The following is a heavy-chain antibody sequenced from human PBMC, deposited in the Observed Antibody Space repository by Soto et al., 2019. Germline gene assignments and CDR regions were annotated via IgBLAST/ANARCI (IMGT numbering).Heavy chain of an antibody. Sequence: QVQLVQSGAEVKKPGASVKVSCKASGYTFTSYAMHWVRQAPGQRLEWMGWINAGNGNTKYSQKFQGRVTITRDTAASAAYMELICLRSEDTSVYYCASGITIFCDAPWENWFDPWGQRTLVTVSS. CDR1: GYTFTSYA. J-gene: IGHJ5*02. CDR3: ASGITIFCDAPWENWFDP. V-gene: IGHV1-3*01. D-gene: IGHD3-3*01. CDR2: INAGNGNT.